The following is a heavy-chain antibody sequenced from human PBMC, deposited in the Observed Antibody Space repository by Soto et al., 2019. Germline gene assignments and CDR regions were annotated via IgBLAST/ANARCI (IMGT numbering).Heavy chain of an antibody. CDR3: ASAYCSGGTCYDY. CDR2: IKQDGSEK. D-gene: IGHD2-15*01. J-gene: IGHJ4*02. V-gene: IGHV3-7*02. CDR1: GFTFSSYW. Sequence: PGGSLRLSCAASGFTFSSYWMNWVRQAPGKGLEWVANIKQDGSEKYYMDSVKGRFTISRDNAKKSLYLQMNSLRVEDTAVYYCASAYCSGGTCYDYWGLGTLVTVSS.